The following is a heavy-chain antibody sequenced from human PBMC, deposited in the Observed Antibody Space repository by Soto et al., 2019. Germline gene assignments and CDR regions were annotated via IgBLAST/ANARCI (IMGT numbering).Heavy chain of an antibody. Sequence: ASVKVSCKASGYTFTSYDINWVRQATGQGLEWMGWMNPNSGSTGYAQKFQGRVTMTRNTSISTAYMELSSLRSEDTAVYYCAREEGIAAAKYYYYGMDVWGQGTTVTVSS. CDR1: GYTFTSYD. CDR3: AREEGIAAAKYYYYGMDV. D-gene: IGHD6-13*01. J-gene: IGHJ6*02. V-gene: IGHV1-8*01. CDR2: MNPNSGST.